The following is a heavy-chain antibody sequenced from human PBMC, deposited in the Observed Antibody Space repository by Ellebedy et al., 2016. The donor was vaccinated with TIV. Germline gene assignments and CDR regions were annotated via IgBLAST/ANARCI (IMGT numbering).Heavy chain of an antibody. Sequence: GESLKISXAASGFTFSSYAMSWVRQAPGKGLEWVSAISGSGGSTYYADSVKGRFTISRDNSKNTLYLQMNSLRAEDTAVYYCAKDRGSWYEFDYWGQGTLVTVSS. J-gene: IGHJ4*02. CDR1: GFTFSSYA. CDR3: AKDRGSWYEFDY. V-gene: IGHV3-23*01. D-gene: IGHD6-13*01. CDR2: ISGSGGST.